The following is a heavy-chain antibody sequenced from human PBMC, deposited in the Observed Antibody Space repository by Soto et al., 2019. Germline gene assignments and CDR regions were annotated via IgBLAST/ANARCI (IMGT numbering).Heavy chain of an antibody. J-gene: IGHJ6*02. CDR2: IIPIFGTA. Sequence: QVQLVQSGAEVKKPGSSVKVSCKASGGTFSSYAISWVRQAPGQGLEWMGGIIPIFGTANYAQKFQGRVTITADESXXTXYXXLSSLRSEDTAVYYCAREGCRHSGYDFNYYYGMDVWGQGTTVTVSS. CDR1: GGTFSSYA. D-gene: IGHD5-12*01. CDR3: AREGCRHSGYDFNYYYGMDV. V-gene: IGHV1-69*12.